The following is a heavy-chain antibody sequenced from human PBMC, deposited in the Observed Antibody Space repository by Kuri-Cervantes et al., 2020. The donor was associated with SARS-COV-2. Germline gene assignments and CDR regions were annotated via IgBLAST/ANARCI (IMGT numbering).Heavy chain of an antibody. CDR2: IKSKTDGGTT. Sequence: GGSLRLSCAASGFTFSSYVMHWVRQAPGKGLEWVGRIKSKTDGGTTDYAAPVKGRFTISRDDSKNTLYLQMNSLRAEDTAVYYCARGGPGIVVVPAAGPLDYWGQGTLVTVSS. CDR1: GFTFSSYV. CDR3: ARGGPGIVVVPAAGPLDY. J-gene: IGHJ4*02. D-gene: IGHD2-2*01. V-gene: IGHV3-15*01.